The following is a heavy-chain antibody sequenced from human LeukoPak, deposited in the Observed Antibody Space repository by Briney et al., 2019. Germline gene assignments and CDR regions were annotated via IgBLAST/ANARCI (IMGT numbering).Heavy chain of an antibody. CDR3: ARDLGAELFDY. V-gene: IGHV4-59*11. D-gene: IGHD1-26*01. Sequence: SETLPLTCTVSGGSISSHYWSWIRQPPGKGLEWIGYIYYSGSTNYNPSLKSRVTISVDTSKNQFSLKLSSVTAADTAVYYCARDLGAELFDYWGQGTLVTVSS. CDR1: GGSISSHY. CDR2: IYYSGST. J-gene: IGHJ4*02.